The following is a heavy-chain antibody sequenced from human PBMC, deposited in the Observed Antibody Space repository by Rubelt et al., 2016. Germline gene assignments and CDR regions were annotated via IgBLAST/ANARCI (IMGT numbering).Heavy chain of an antibody. CDR1: GYTFTDYY. J-gene: IGHJ3*02. Sequence: QVQLVQSGAEVKKPGASVKVSCTASGYTFTDYYMHWVRQAPGQGVEWMGWIYPKNGDTKSAQRFQGRVTMTRDTSISTLYMGLRGLGSDDTALYYCTRGPKYNGNSAAGFDIWGQGTMVTVSS. V-gene: IGHV1-2*02. CDR2: IYPKNGDT. CDR3: TRGPKYNGNSAAGFDI. D-gene: IGHD1-1*01.